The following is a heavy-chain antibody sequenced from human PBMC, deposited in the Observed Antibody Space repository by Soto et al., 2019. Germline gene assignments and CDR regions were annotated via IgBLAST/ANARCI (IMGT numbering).Heavy chain of an antibody. CDR2: IYHSGST. CDR1: GGSISSYY. CDR3: ARGLITGSHYSGGWYYFDS. Sequence: SETLSLTCTVSGGSISSYYWSWIRQPPGKGLEWIGYIYHSGSTNYNPSLKSRVTISVDTSNSQFSLELSSVTAADTAVYYCARGLITGSHYSGGWYYFDSWGQGTQVTVSS. V-gene: IGHV4-59*12. J-gene: IGHJ4*02. D-gene: IGHD6-19*01.